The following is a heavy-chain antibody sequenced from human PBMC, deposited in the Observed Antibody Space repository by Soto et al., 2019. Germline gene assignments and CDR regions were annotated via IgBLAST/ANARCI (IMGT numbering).Heavy chain of an antibody. Sequence: SETLSLTCTVSGVSISDFYWSWIRQSPGKGLEWIGDMYYSGTTNYNPSLKSRVTISVDTSKNQFSLKLSSVTAADTAVYYCARLHCSSTSCYGDNWFDPWGQGTLVTVSS. CDR2: MYYSGTT. D-gene: IGHD2-2*01. J-gene: IGHJ5*02. CDR1: GVSISDFY. V-gene: IGHV4-59*12. CDR3: ARLHCSSTSCYGDNWFDP.